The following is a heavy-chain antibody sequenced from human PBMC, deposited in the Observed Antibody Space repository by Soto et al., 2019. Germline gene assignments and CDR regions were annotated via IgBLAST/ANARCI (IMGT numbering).Heavy chain of an antibody. V-gene: IGHV4-39*01. CDR2: IYYSGST. CDR3: ARHDCTSASCYAFYYFGMDV. J-gene: IGHJ6*02. D-gene: IGHD2-2*01. CDR1: GGSISSSSYY. Sequence: SETLSLTCTVSGGSISSSSYYWGWFRQPPGKGLEWIGTIYYSGSTYYNPSLKSRVTISVDTSKNQSSLKLSSVTAADTAVYYCARHDCTSASCYAFYYFGMDVWGQGTTVTVSS.